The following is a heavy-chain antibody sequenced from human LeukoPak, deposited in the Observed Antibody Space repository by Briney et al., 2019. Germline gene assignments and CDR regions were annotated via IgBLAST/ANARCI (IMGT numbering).Heavy chain of an antibody. J-gene: IGHJ5*02. D-gene: IGHD3-22*01. V-gene: IGHV1-2*02. CDR2: INPNSGGT. CDR1: GYTFTGYY. Sequence: ASVKVSCKASGYTFTGYYMHWVRQAPGQGLEWMGWINPNSGGTNYAQKFQGRVTMTRDTSISTAYMELSRLRSDDTAVYYCARGGGDSSGYSNWFDPWGQGTLVTVSS. CDR3: ARGGGDSSGYSNWFDP.